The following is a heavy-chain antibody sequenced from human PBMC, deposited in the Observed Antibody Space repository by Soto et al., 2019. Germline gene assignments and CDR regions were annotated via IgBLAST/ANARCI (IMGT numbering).Heavy chain of an antibody. CDR1: GGSISRSSYY. J-gene: IGHJ4*02. CDR3: ARSSIEPRVFMYPFDS. CDR2: IYYSGST. Sequence: SETLSLTCTVSGGSISRSSYYWGWIRQPPGKGLEWIGSIYYSGSTYYNPSLKSRVTISVDTSKNQFSLRLNSVTAADTAVYYCARSSIEPRVFMYPFDSWGQGTLVTVSS. D-gene: IGHD6-6*01. V-gene: IGHV4-39*01.